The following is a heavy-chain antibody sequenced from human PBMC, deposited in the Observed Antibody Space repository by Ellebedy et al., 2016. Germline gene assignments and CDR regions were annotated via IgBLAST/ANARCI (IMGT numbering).Heavy chain of an antibody. D-gene: IGHD1-14*01. CDR1: GFASKYA. Sequence: GGSLRLSCAASGFASKYAMAWVRQAPGKGLEWVSGIDGGATTYYAGSVKGRFTISRDTSKNTMYLQMDNLRGEDTAVYFCAKDRIYNDGKWDFEYWGQGTQVTVSS. CDR2: IDGGATT. J-gene: IGHJ4*02. V-gene: IGHV3-23*01. CDR3: AKDRIYNDGKWDFEY.